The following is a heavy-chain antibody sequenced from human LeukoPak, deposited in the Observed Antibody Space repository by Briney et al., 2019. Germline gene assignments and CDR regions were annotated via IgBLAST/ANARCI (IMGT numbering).Heavy chain of an antibody. CDR1: GGSISSGSYY. D-gene: IGHD1-14*01. J-gene: IGHJ5*02. CDR2: IYTSGST. V-gene: IGHV4-61*02. Sequence: SETLSLTCTVSGGSISSGSYYWSWIRQPAGKGLEWIGRIYTSGSTNYNPSLKSRVTISVDTSKNQFSLKLSSVTAADTAVYYCARGPGWYNWFDPWGQGTLVTVSS. CDR3: ARGPGWYNWFDP.